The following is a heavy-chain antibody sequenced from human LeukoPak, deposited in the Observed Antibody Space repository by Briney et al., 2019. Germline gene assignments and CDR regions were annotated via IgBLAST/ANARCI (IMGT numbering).Heavy chain of an antibody. D-gene: IGHD3-22*01. CDR3: AKSGGSSGYYRNYFDY. Sequence: GGSLRLSCAASGFTFSSYAMSWVRQAPGKGLEWVSAISGSGGSTYYADSVKGRFTISRDNSKNTLYLQMNSLRAEDTAVHYCAKSGGSSGYYRNYFDYWGQGTLVTVSS. CDR1: GFTFSSYA. V-gene: IGHV3-23*01. J-gene: IGHJ4*02. CDR2: ISGSGGST.